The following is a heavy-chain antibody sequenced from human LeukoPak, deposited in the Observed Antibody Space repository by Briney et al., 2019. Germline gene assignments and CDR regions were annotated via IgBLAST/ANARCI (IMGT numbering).Heavy chain of an antibody. CDR1: GGSISSYY. V-gene: IGHV4-59*01. Sequence: PSETLSLTCTVSGGSISSYYWSWIRQPPGKGLEWIGYIYYSGSTNYNPSLKSRVTISVDTSKNQFSLKLSSVTAADTAVYYCARGPRGVVVMAYWGQGTLVNVSS. J-gene: IGHJ4*02. CDR2: IYYSGST. CDR3: ARGPRGVVVMAY. D-gene: IGHD3-22*01.